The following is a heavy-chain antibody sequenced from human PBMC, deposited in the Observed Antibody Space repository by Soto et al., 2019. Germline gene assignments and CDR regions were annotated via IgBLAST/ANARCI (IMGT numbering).Heavy chain of an antibody. D-gene: IGHD6-6*01. Sequence: QVQLVQSGAEVKKPGASVKVSCKASGYTFTGYYMHWVRQAPGQGLEWMGWINPNSGGTNYAQKFQGWVTLTRDTSISTAYMELSRLRSDDTAVYYCARDRGAARGYYYYGMDVWGQGTTVTVSS. V-gene: IGHV1-2*04. CDR3: ARDRGAARGYYYYGMDV. CDR2: INPNSGGT. J-gene: IGHJ6*02. CDR1: GYTFTGYY.